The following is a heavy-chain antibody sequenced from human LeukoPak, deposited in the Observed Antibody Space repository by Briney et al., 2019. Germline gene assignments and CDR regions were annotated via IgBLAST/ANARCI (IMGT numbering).Heavy chain of an antibody. J-gene: IGHJ4*02. CDR2: INQDGSEK. D-gene: IGHD3-22*01. CDR1: GFTFSSYW. Sequence: PGGSLRLSCAASGFTFSSYWMTWVRQAPGKRLEWVANINQDGSEKYYVDSVKGRFTISRDNAKNSLYLQMNSLRAEDTAVYYCARDLNDSSGNDYWGQGTLVTVSS. CDR3: ARDLNDSSGNDY. V-gene: IGHV3-7*01.